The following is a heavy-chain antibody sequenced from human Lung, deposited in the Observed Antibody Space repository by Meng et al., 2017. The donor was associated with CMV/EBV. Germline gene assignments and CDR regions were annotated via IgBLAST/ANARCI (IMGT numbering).Heavy chain of an antibody. J-gene: IGHJ4*02. V-gene: IGHV3-23*03. CDR2: IYNDGSRT. Sequence: GGSLRLSCAASGFTFTSYGISWVRQAPGKGLEWVSLIYNDGSRTYYADSVKGRFTISRDNSKNTVSLQMNNLRVEDSAVYYCVKGAAGLVPWGQGTLVTVSS. CDR1: GFTFTSYG. D-gene: IGHD3/OR15-3a*01. CDR3: VKGAAGLVP.